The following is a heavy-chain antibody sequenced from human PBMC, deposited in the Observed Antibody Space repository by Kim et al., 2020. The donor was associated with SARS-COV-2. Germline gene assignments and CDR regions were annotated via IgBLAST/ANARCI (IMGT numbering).Heavy chain of an antibody. CDR2: IYHSGST. CDR1: GGSISSSNW. D-gene: IGHD6-13*01. V-gene: IGHV4-4*02. J-gene: IGHJ6*02. CDR3: ARTTYSSSWYQDYYYYGMDI. Sequence: SETLSLTCAVSGGSISSSNWWSWVRQPPGKGLEWIGEIYHSGSTNYNPSFKSRVTISVDKSKNQFSLKLSSVTAADTAVYYCARTTYSSSWYQDYYYYGMDIWGQGTTVTVSS.